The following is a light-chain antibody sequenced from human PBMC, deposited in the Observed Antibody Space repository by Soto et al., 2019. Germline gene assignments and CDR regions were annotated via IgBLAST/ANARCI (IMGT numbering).Light chain of an antibody. Sequence: DIQMTQSPSSLSASVGDRVTITCRASQNINNYLNWYQQRLGKAPKLLIYAASSLQSGVPSRFSGSESGTDFTLTTSSLQPEDFATYYCQQTYSAPRTFGQGTKVDIK. J-gene: IGKJ1*01. CDR3: QQTYSAPRT. V-gene: IGKV1-39*01. CDR1: QNINNY. CDR2: AAS.